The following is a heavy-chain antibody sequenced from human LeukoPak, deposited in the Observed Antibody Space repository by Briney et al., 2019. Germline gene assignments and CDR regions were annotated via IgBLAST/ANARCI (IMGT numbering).Heavy chain of an antibody. V-gene: IGHV4-30-2*01. Sequence: ASQTLSLTCAVSGVSISSGGYSWSWIRQPPGKGLEWIGYIYHSGSTYYNPSLKSRVTISVDRSKNQFSLKLSSVTAADTAVYYCARASVTYYYYYYMDVWGKGTTVTVSS. CDR2: IYHSGST. J-gene: IGHJ6*03. CDR1: GVSISSGGYS. D-gene: IGHD4-11*01. CDR3: ARASVTYYYYYYMDV.